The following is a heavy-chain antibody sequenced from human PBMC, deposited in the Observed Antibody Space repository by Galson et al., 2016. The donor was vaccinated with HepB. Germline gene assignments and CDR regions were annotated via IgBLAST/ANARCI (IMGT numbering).Heavy chain of an antibody. CDR2: ITGSASST. V-gene: IGHV3-23*01. D-gene: IGHD1-26*01. Sequence: SLRLSCAASGFTFSSYAMSWVRLAPGKGLEWVSLITGSASSTYYADSVKGRFTISRDNSRNSLFVQMTSLRAEDTAVYYCAKTETPGAPGRIGHIDFWGQGTLVTVSS. CDR1: GFTFSSYA. CDR3: AKTETPGAPGRIGHIDF. J-gene: IGHJ4*02.